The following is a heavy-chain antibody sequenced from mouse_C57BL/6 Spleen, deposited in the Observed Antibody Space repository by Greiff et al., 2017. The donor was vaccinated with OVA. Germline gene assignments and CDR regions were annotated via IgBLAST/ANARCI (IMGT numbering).Heavy chain of an antibody. Sequence: EVKLVESGPGLVKPSQSLSLTCSVTGYSITSGYYWNWIRQFPGNQLEWMGYISYDGSNNYNPSLKNRISITRDTSKNQFFLKLNSVTTEDTATYYCAVITTVGYFDVWGTGTTVTVSS. CDR1: GYSITSGYY. CDR3: AVITTVGYFDV. D-gene: IGHD1-1*01. CDR2: ISYDGSN. J-gene: IGHJ1*03. V-gene: IGHV3-6*01.